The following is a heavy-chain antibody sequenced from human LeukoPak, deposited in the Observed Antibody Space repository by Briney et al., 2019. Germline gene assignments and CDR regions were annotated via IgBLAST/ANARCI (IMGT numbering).Heavy chain of an antibody. CDR2: ISYDGSNK. V-gene: IGHV3-30*04. CDR1: GFTFSSYA. Sequence: GGSLRLSCAASGFTFSSYAMHWVRQAPGKGLEWVAVISYDGSNKYYADSVKGRFTISRDNSKNTLYLQMNSLRVEDTAVYYCARATDCSSTSCYLRTFDSNIDYWGQGTLVTASS. CDR3: ARATDCSSTSCYLRTFDSNIDY. D-gene: IGHD2-2*01. J-gene: IGHJ4*02.